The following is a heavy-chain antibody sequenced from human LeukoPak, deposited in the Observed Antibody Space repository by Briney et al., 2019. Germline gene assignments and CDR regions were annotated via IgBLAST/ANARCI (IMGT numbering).Heavy chain of an antibody. Sequence: SETLSLTCAVSGGTFSGYYWSWIRQPPGKGLEWIGEINHSGSTNYNPSLKSRVTISVDTSKNQFCLKLSSVPAPETAVYYCARGRYCSSTSCYLFLRKSWFDAWGQGTLVTVSS. D-gene: IGHD2-2*01. CDR2: INHSGST. V-gene: IGHV4-34*01. CDR1: GGTFSGYY. CDR3: ARGRYCSSTSCYLFLRKSWFDA. J-gene: IGHJ5*02.